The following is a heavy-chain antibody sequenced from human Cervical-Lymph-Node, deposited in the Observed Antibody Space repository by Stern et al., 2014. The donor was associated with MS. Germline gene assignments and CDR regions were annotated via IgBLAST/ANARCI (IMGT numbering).Heavy chain of an antibody. CDR2: IFPGGSDI. V-gene: IGHV5-51*01. CDR3: ARQRYFDY. J-gene: IGHJ4*02. Sequence: EVQLVESGPEVKRPWESLKISCQASGYTFTSYWICWVRQMPGKGLEWIAIIFPGGSDIRYSPSFQGQVTISADKSSSTAYLQWNNLKASDTAIYYCARQRYFDYWGQGTLVTVSS. CDR1: GYTFTSYW.